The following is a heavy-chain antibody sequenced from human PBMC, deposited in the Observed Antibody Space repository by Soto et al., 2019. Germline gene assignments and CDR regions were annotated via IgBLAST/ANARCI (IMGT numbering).Heavy chain of an antibody. CDR1: GFTFSSYA. CDR3: ARDSTLNYGFWSGPGAYYGMDV. D-gene: IGHD3-3*01. Sequence: QVQLVESGGGVVQPGRSLRLSCAASGFTFSSYAMHWVRQAPGKGLEWVAVISYDGSNKYYADSVKGRFTISRDNSKNTLYLQMNSLRAEDTAVYYCARDSTLNYGFWSGPGAYYGMDVWGQGTTVTVSS. J-gene: IGHJ6*02. CDR2: ISYDGSNK. V-gene: IGHV3-30-3*01.